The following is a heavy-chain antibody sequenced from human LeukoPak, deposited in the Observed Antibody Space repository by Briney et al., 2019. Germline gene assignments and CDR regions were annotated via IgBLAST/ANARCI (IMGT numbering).Heavy chain of an antibody. CDR3: ARGGGSDALDF. V-gene: IGHV1-46*01. D-gene: IGHD2-15*01. CDR1: GYTFTNYY. J-gene: IGHJ3*01. Sequence: GASVKVSCKASGYTFTNYYMHWVRQAPGQGLEWMGIINPSGGSTNNAQMFQNRVTMTRDTSTSTVYMELSSLRSEDTAVYYCARGGGSDALDFWGQGTMVTVS. CDR2: INPSGGST.